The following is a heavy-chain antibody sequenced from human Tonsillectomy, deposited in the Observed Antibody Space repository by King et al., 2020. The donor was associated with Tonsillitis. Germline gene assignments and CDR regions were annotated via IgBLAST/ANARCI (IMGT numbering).Heavy chain of an antibody. D-gene: IGHD6-19*01. CDR2: IIPTLGTA. V-gene: IGHV1-69*01. J-gene: IGHJ5*02. CDR3: ARAGYSSGPNWFDP. Sequence: VQLVESGAEVKKPGSSVKVSCKASGGTFSSYAVSWVRQAPGQGLEWMGGIIPTLGTAIYAQKFQGRVTITADESTTTAYMELSSLRSEDTAVYYCARAGYSSGPNWFDPWGQGTLVTVSS. CDR1: GGTFSSYA.